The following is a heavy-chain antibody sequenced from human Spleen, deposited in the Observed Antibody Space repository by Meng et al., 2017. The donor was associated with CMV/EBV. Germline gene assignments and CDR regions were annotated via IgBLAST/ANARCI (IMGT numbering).Heavy chain of an antibody. V-gene: IGHV4-30-4*01. D-gene: IGHD3-22*01. Sequence: SSGGYYWSWIRQPPGKGLEWIGYIYYSGSTYYNPSLKSRVTISVDTSKNQFSLKLSSVTAADTAVYYCARKPLGYDSSGYMGYYFDYWGQGTLVTVSS. J-gene: IGHJ4*02. CDR1: SSGGYY. CDR3: ARKPLGYDSSGYMGYYFDY. CDR2: IYYSGST.